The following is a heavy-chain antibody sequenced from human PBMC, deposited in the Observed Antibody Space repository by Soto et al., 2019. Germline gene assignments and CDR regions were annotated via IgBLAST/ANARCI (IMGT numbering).Heavy chain of an antibody. D-gene: IGHD2-21*01. CDR2: INHLGSI. CDR1: GGSLSDYF. CDR3: ARGGISHWAYFYYMDV. V-gene: IGHV4-34*01. Sequence: SETLYLTCVVSGGSLSDYFWSWIRQPPGMALEWIGEINHLGSINYNPSLKSRVTMSVDTSKNQFSLTLNSVTAADTATYYCARGGISHWAYFYYMDVWDRGTTVTVSS. J-gene: IGHJ6*03.